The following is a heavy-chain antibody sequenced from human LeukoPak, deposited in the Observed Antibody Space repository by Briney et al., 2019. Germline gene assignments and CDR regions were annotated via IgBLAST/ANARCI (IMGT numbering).Heavy chain of an antibody. CDR3: AKDGDRAFDH. D-gene: IGHD2-21*02. V-gene: IGHV3-30*18. CDR2: ISYDGSNK. CDR1: GFTFSSYG. Sequence: PGGSLGLSCAASGFTFSSYGMHWVRQAPGKGLEWVAVISYDGSNKYYADSVKGRFFISRDNSKNTLSLQMNSLRVEDTAVYYCAKDGDRAFDHWAQGTLVSVSS. J-gene: IGHJ4*02.